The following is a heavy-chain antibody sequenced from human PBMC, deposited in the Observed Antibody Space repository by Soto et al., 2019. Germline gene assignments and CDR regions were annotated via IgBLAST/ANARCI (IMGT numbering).Heavy chain of an antibody. CDR3: ARRLGMAARLGFDP. CDR1: GYSFTSYW. Sequence: ESLKISFKCSGYSFTSYWIVWVRQVPGKGLEWMGIIYPCDSDTRYSPSFQGQVTISADKSISTAYLQWSSLKASDTAMYYCARRLGMAARLGFDPWGQGTLVTVSS. D-gene: IGHD6-6*01. J-gene: IGHJ5*02. CDR2: IYPCDSDT. V-gene: IGHV5-51*01.